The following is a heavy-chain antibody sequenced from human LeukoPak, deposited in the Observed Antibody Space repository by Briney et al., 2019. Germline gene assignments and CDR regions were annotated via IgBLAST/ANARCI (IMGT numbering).Heavy chain of an antibody. Sequence: GGSLRLSCAASGFTVSSNYMSWVRQAPGKGLEWVSVIYSGGSTYYADSVKGRFTISRDNSKNTLYLQMNSLRAEDTAVYYCARAKYSYGYGGFDYWGQGTLVTVSS. D-gene: IGHD5-18*01. CDR1: GFTVSSNY. CDR3: ARAKYSYGYGGFDY. V-gene: IGHV3-53*01. J-gene: IGHJ4*02. CDR2: IYSGGST.